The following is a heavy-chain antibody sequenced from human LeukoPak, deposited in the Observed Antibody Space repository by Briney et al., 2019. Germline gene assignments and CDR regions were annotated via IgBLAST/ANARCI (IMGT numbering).Heavy chain of an antibody. D-gene: IGHD5-18*01. CDR3: AKGRIQTYMAPEY. CDR1: AFSFGSFG. J-gene: IGHJ4*02. CDR2: ISDTDDST. V-gene: IGHV3-23*01. Sequence: PGGSLRLSCAGSAFSFGSFGMIWVRQAPGKGLEWISAISDTDDSTFYADSVKGRFTISRDNSKNTLYLQMNSLRAEDTAVYYCAKGRIQTYMAPEYWGQGTLVTVSS.